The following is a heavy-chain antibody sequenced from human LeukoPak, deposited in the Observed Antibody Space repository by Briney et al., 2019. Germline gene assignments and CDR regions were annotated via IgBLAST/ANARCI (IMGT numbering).Heavy chain of an antibody. Sequence: GGSLRLSCAASGFTFSTYGMTWVRLAPGKGLEWVANIKEDGSREYYVDSVKGRFTISRDNAKNSLYLQMDSLTAEDTAVYYCARDSPGYGAYVSWGQGTLVSVSS. CDR1: GFTFSTYG. V-gene: IGHV3-7*01. J-gene: IGHJ1*01. CDR2: IKEDGSRE. D-gene: IGHD5-12*01. CDR3: ARDSPGYGAYVS.